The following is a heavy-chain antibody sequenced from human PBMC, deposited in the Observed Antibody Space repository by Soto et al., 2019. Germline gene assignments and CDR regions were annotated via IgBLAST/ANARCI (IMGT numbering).Heavy chain of an antibody. J-gene: IGHJ4*02. V-gene: IGHV1-69*13. CDR2: ITPIYPTT. CDR1: GGTFYTYT. CDR3: ARIPRYSFPTSDDLDS. D-gene: IGHD5-18*01. Sequence: SVKVSCKASGGTFYTYTFSWVRQAPGQGLEWMGSITPIYPTTNYAEKFQGRLTVTADGSTNMAYMELNSLTSEDTAVYYCARIPRYSFPTSDDLDSWGQGTLVTVSS.